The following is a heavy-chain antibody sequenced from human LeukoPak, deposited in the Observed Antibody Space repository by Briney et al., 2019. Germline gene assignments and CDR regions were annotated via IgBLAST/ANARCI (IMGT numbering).Heavy chain of an antibody. D-gene: IGHD5-12*01. CDR1: GGTLSSYV. J-gene: IGHJ3*02. Sequence: ASVKVSCKASGGTLSSYVISWVRQAPGQGLEWMGGFIPIFGTANYAQKFQGRVTITADESASTAYMELSSLRSEDTAVYYCARVRRGYDYSDAFDIWGQGTMVTVSS. CDR3: ARVRRGYDYSDAFDI. CDR2: FIPIFGTA. V-gene: IGHV1-69*13.